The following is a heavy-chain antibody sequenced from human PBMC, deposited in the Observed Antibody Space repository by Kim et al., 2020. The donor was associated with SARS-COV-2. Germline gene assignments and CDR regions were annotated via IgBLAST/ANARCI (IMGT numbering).Heavy chain of an antibody. CDR2: MNPNSGNT. D-gene: IGHD5-12*01. CDR1: GYTFTSYD. Sequence: ASVKVSCKASGYTFTSYDINWVRQATGQGLEWMGWMNPNSGNTGYAQKFQGRVTMTRNTSIRTAYMELSSLRSEDTAMYYCARGSLVATIFNYYYSMDVWGKGTTVTVSS. CDR3: ARGSLVATIFNYYYSMDV. V-gene: IGHV1-8*01. J-gene: IGHJ6*03.